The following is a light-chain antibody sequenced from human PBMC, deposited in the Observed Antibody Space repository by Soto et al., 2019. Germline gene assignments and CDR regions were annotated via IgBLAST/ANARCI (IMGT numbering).Light chain of an antibody. V-gene: IGKV3-15*01. J-gene: IGKJ2*01. CDR3: QQYHKWPPYT. CDR1: QSVDTT. Sequence: EIVMTESPATLSVSPGETAALSCRASQSVDTTLAWYQQKPGQAPRLLLYDASTRGTGIPARFSGSGSGTEFTLTISRLQSEDFAIYYCQQYHKWPPYTFGQGTKLEI. CDR2: DAS.